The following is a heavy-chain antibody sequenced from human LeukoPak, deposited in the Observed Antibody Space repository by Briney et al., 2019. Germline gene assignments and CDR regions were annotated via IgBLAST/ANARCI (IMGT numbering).Heavy chain of an antibody. CDR1: GGSISSGGYY. J-gene: IGHJ4*02. CDR2: IYYSGST. V-gene: IGHV4-31*03. Sequence: SQTLSLTCTVSGGSISSGGYYWSWIRQHPGKGLEWIGYIYYSGSTYYNPSLKSRVTISVDTSKNQFSLKLSSVTAADTAVYYCARDHTAMAQFDYWGQGTLVTVSS. D-gene: IGHD5-18*01. CDR3: ARDHTAMAQFDY.